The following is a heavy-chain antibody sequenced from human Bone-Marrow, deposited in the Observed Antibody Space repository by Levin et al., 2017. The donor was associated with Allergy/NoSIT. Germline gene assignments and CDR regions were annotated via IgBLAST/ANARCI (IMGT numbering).Heavy chain of an antibody. J-gene: IGHJ6*02. CDR1: GYTFASYY. V-gene: IGHV1-2*06. CDR2: IDPKRGDT. D-gene: IGHD1-14*01. Sequence: GESLKISCKASGYTFASYYLHWARQAPGQGLEWMGRIDPKRGDTNYAQKFQGRVTMTRDTSISTAYMELSRLTSDGTAMYYCAKDWYGLDVWGEGTTVTVSS. CDR3: AKDWYGLDV.